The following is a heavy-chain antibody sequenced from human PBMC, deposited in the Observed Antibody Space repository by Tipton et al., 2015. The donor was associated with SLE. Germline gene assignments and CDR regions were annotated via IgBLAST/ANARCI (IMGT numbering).Heavy chain of an antibody. J-gene: IGHJ3*02. CDR1: GGPLTGDY. Sequence: TLSLTCTVSGGPLTGDYWSWIRQPPGKGLEWIGRIYTSGTTHYNPSLKSRVTISMDTSKNHFSLQLISVTAADTAVYFCARDNWGKSEVCAFDIWGPGSVVS. CDR2: IYTSGTT. D-gene: IGHD3-16*01. V-gene: IGHV4-4*07. CDR3: ARDNWGKSEVCAFDI.